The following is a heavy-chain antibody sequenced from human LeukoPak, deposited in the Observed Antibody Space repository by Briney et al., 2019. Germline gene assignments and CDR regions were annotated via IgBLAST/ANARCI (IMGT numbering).Heavy chain of an antibody. CDR3: ARNFLWEVTGTTPR. CDR2: ISYDGSNK. V-gene: IGHV3-30*03. D-gene: IGHD1-7*01. J-gene: IGHJ4*02. CDR1: GFTFSTYG. Sequence: GRSLRLSCAASGFTFSTYGIHWVRQAPDKGLEWVALISYDGSNKYYADSVKGRFTISRDNSKNTLYLQMSSLRAEDTAVYYCARNFLWEVTGTTPRWGQGTLVTVSS.